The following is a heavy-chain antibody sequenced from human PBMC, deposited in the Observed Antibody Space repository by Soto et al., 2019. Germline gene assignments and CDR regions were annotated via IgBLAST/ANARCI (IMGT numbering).Heavy chain of an antibody. Sequence: PSETLSLTCAVSGGSIGSGGYSWSWIRQPPGKGLEWIGYIYHSGSTYYNPSLKSRVTISVDRSKNQFSLKLSSVTAADTAVYYCASGLVTTLHYWGQGNLVTVSS. D-gene: IGHD4-17*01. V-gene: IGHV4-30-2*01. CDR1: GGSIGSGGYS. CDR2: IYHSGST. CDR3: ASGLVTTLHY. J-gene: IGHJ4*02.